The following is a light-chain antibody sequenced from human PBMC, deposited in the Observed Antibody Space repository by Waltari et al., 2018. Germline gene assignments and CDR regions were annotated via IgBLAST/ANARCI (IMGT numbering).Light chain of an antibody. Sequence: QSVLTQPPSVSAAPGPKVTISCSGSSSNIGNYLVFWYHQLPGATPKLLIYYTDKHPSEIPDRFAATKSGTSATLNITGLQIGDEADYDCATWDNSLTAVVFGGGTKLTVL. CDR3: ATWDNSLTAVV. CDR2: YTD. J-gene: IGLJ2*01. CDR1: SSNIGNYL. V-gene: IGLV1-51*01.